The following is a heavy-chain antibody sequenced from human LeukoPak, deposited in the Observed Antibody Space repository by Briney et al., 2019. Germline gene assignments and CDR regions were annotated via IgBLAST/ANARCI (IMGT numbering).Heavy chain of an antibody. CDR3: ARVKDYGGNSGEKASDY. Sequence: PGGSLRLSCVASGFTFSRYWMSWVRQAPGKGLEWVANIKQDGSMKYYVDSVKGRFTISRDNAKNSLNLQMISLRSDDTAVYYCARVKDYGGNSGEKASDYWGQGTLVTVSS. J-gene: IGHJ4*02. V-gene: IGHV3-7*03. D-gene: IGHD4-23*01. CDR1: GFTFSRYW. CDR2: IKQDGSMK.